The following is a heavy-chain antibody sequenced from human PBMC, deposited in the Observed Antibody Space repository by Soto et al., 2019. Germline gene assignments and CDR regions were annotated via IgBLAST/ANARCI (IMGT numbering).Heavy chain of an antibody. D-gene: IGHD6-19*01. V-gene: IGHV4-39*01. CDR2: IYYSGST. J-gene: IGHJ4*02. CDR3: ARLGIAVAGNDY. CDR1: GGSFSSSSYY. Sequence: PSETLSLTCTVSGGSFSSSSYYWGWIRQPPGKGLEWIGSIYYSGSTYYNPSLKSRVTISVDTSKNQFSLKLSSVTAADTAVYYCARLGIAVAGNDYWGQGTLVTVSS.